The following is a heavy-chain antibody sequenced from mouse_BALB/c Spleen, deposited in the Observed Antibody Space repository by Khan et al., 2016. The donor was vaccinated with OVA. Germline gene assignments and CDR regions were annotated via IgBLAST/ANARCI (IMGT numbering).Heavy chain of an antibody. V-gene: IGHV5-6*01. Sequence: EVELVESGGDLVKPGGSLKLSCAASGFTFSTYGMSWVRQAPDKRLEWVATVSPGGSYTYYPDSVKGRFTFSRDKAKNTLYLQMSGLRSEDTAMFYCTRLAYYYDSEGFAYWGQGTLVTVSA. CDR2: VSPGGSYT. CDR3: TRLAYYYDSEGFAY. D-gene: IGHD1-1*01. J-gene: IGHJ3*01. CDR1: GFTFSTYG.